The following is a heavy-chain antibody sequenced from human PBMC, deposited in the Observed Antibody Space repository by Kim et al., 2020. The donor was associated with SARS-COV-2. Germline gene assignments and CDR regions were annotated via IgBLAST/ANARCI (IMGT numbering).Heavy chain of an antibody. CDR3: AKVTSGSSGWFEYFQH. CDR2: IRDSGGST. Sequence: GGSLRLSCAASGFTFNNYAMSWVRQAPGKGLEWVSGIRDSGGSTQYADSVKGRFSISRDYSKNTLYLQMDSLRAEDTAVYYCAKVTSGSSGWFEYFQHWGQGPWSPCPQ. CDR1: GFTFNNYA. V-gene: IGHV3-23*01. J-gene: IGHJ1*01. D-gene: IGHD6-19*01.